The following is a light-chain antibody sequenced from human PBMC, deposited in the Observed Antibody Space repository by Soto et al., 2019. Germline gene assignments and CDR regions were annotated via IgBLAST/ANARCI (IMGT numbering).Light chain of an antibody. CDR1: SGDVGGYYY. J-gene: IGLJ1*01. Sequence: QSVLAQPASVSGSPGQSITISCTGTSGDVGGYYYVSWYQQLPGKAPKLMISEVSNRPSGVSNRFSGSKSGNTASLTISGLQAEDEADYYCSSYTAGGTIFGTGTKV. V-gene: IGLV2-14*01. CDR3: SSYTAGGTI. CDR2: EVS.